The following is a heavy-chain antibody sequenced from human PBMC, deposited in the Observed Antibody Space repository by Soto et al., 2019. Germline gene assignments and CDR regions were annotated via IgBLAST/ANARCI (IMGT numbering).Heavy chain of an antibody. CDR2: IFWDDDR. Sequence: QITLKESGPSLLKPTQTLTLTCSFSGFSLTTGGVGVGWIRQPPGKALEWLALIFWDDDRRYSPSPKTRLTITKDTSKSQVVLTMTNMDPEDTGTYYCAHRRGGYTYGQLDYWGQGTLVTVSS. D-gene: IGHD5-18*01. V-gene: IGHV2-5*02. CDR1: GFSLTTGGVG. J-gene: IGHJ4*02. CDR3: AHRRGGYTYGQLDY.